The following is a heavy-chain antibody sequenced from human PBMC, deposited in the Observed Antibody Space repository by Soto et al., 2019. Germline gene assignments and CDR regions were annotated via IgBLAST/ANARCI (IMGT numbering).Heavy chain of an antibody. CDR1: GGSITSSNYY. CDR3: ARQDDFWSGSNWFDP. V-gene: IGHV4-39*01. D-gene: IGHD3-3*01. CDR2: VYYNGFT. J-gene: IGHJ5*02. Sequence: PSETLSLTCTVSGGSITSSNYYWGWIRQPPGKGLQWIGNVYYNGFTYYNPSLKSRVTISVDTSKNHFSLKLTSVTAADTAVYCCARQDDFWSGSNWFDPWGQGTLVTVSS.